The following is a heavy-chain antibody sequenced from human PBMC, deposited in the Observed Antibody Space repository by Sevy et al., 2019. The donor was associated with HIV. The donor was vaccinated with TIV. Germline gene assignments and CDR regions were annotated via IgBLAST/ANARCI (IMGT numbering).Heavy chain of an antibody. V-gene: IGHV3-11*01. CDR2: IRSTGDTI. J-gene: IGHJ4*02. CDR3: ARVFGIGIVGATPDY. Sequence: GGSLRLSCAASGFTFSDYNMIWIRQAPGRGLEWISYIRSTGDTIYYADSVKGRFTISRDNAKKSLYLQMNSLTAGDTAVYYCARVFGIGIVGATPDYWGQGTLVTVSS. CDR1: GFTFSDYN. D-gene: IGHD1-26*01.